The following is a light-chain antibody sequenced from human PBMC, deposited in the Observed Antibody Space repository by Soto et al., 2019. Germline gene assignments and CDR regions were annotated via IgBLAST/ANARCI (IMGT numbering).Light chain of an antibody. CDR3: QEYKNAPLT. CDR1: HDISNY. CDR2: GAS. Sequence: DIQMTQSPSSLSASVSDRVTITCRATHDISNYLAWYQQKPGKVPKLLIYGASSLQSGAPPRFSGSGSGTDFTLTITSLQPEDVATYYCQEYKNAPLTFGGGTKVEIK. J-gene: IGKJ4*01. V-gene: IGKV1-27*01.